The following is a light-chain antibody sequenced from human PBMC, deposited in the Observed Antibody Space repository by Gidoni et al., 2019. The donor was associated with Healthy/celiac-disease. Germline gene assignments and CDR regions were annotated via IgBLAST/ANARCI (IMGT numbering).Light chain of an antibody. CDR3: QQYNNWPRT. CDR2: GAA. CDR1: QSVSSN. V-gene: IGKV3D-15*03. J-gene: IGKJ5*01. Sequence: EIVMTQSPATLSVSPGERATLSCRSSQSVSSNLAWYQQKPGQAPRLLIDGAAIRATGIPATFSGSGSGTEFTLTISILQSEDFAVYYCQQYNNWPRTFXQXTRLXIK.